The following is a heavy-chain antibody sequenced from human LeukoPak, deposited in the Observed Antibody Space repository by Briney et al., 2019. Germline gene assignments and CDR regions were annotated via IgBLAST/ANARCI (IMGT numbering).Heavy chain of an antibody. CDR3: ARAGTSRYDFWSGYSDYYYYYMDV. CDR1: RGSISHYI. Sequence: SETLSLTRTFARGSISHYIRWWIPDPPGEGPGRSGDIYYRGSANYNPSLKSRVTISVDTSKNQFSLKLSSVTAADTAVYYCARAGTSRYDFWSGYSDYYYYYMDVWGKGTTVTVSS. J-gene: IGHJ6*03. CDR2: IYYRGSA. D-gene: IGHD3-3*01. V-gene: IGHV4-59*01.